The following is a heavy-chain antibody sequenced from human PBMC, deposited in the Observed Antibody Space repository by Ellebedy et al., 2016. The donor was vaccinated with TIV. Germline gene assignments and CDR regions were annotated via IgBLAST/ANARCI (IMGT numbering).Heavy chain of an antibody. Sequence: AASVKVSCKASGYTFTDYYVHWVRQAPGQGLEWMGIITPSGGSTTYAQKFQGRVTMTRDTSTSTVYMKLSSLRAEDTAVYYCARVYYDSNGYFFDYWGQGTLVTVSS. CDR1: GYTFTDYY. V-gene: IGHV1-46*01. D-gene: IGHD3-22*01. J-gene: IGHJ4*02. CDR2: ITPSGGST. CDR3: ARVYYDSNGYFFDY.